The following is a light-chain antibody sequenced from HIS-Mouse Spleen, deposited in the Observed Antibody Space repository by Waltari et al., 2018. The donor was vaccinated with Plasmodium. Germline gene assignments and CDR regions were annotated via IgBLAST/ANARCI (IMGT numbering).Light chain of an antibody. CDR2: EGS. Sequence: QSALTQPASVSGSPGQSITISCTGTSSDVGSYNLVSWYPQQPGKAPKLMSYEGSKRPSGGSNRFCGSKSGNTASLTISGIQAEAEADYYCCSYAGSSTFVFGGGTKLTVL. J-gene: IGLJ3*02. CDR3: CSYAGSSTFV. V-gene: IGLV2-23*03. CDR1: SSDVGSYNL.